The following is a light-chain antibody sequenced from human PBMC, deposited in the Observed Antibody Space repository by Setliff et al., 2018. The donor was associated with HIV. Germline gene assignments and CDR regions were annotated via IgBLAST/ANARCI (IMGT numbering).Light chain of an antibody. J-gene: IGLJ1*01. CDR1: TGPVTNDHH. CDR3: SSYTTSITFV. V-gene: IGLV7-46*01. CDR2: DTN. Sequence: QAVVTQEPSLTVSPGGTVTLTCGSTTGPVTNDHHAYWLQQKPGQAPRTLIYDTNKKHSWTPARLSGSLLGGKAALTLSGAQPEDEADYYCSSYTTSITFVFGTGTKVTVL.